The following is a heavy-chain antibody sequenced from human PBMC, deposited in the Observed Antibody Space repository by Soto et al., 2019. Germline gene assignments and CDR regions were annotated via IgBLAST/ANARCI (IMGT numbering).Heavy chain of an antibody. CDR1: GFTFSDHY. J-gene: IGHJ4*02. D-gene: IGHD3-10*01. V-gene: IGHV3-66*01. Sequence: GGSLRLSCAASGFTFSDHYMTWVRQAPGKGLEWVSVIYSGGSTYYADAVKGRFTISRDNSKNTLYLQMNSLRVEDTAVYYCATELGAYYYGSPDVWGQGTLVTVSS. CDR3: ATELGAYYYGSPDV. CDR2: IYSGGST.